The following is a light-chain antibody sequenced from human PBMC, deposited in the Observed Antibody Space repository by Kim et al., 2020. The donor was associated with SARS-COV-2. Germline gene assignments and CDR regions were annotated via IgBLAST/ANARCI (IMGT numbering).Light chain of an antibody. Sequence: GQRVTVSCSRTGPDMGIDAVSYDKRRPRAAPKLLIYVKHKRSSGIPDRCSGSEYGASATLVISGLQTGDDADYYCGTWDSSLSGVLGGGTQLTVL. V-gene: IGLV1-51*01. CDR1: GPDMGIDA. J-gene: IGLJ7*01. CDR2: VKH. CDR3: GTWDSSLSGV.